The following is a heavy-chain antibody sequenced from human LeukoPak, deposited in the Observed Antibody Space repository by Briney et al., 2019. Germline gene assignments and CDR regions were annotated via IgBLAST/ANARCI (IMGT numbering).Heavy chain of an antibody. V-gene: IGHV3-48*04. D-gene: IGHD3-10*02. J-gene: IGHJ6*04. CDR2: ISSSGSAI. CDR1: GFTFSNFN. Sequence: GGSLRLSCAASGFTFSNFNMNWVRQTPGKGLEWVSYISSSGSAIYYADSVKGRFTISRDNAKNSLYLQMNSLRAEDTAVYYCAELGITMIGGVWGKGTTVTISS. CDR3: AELGITMIGGV.